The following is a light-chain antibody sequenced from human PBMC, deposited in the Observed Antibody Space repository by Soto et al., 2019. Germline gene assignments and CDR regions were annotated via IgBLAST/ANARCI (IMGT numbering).Light chain of an antibody. CDR3: QHYGSTPWS. CDR1: QSVSSTY. V-gene: IGKV3-20*01. Sequence: EVVLTQSPGTLSLSPGERATLSCRASQSVSSTYLAWYQQRPGQAPRLLIYGASTRATDIPDRISGSGSGTDFTLTVSRLEPKDFAVYYCQHYGSTPWSFGQGTKVEIK. CDR2: GAS. J-gene: IGKJ1*01.